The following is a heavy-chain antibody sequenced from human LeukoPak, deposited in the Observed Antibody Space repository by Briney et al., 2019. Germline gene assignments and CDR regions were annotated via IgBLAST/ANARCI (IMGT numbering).Heavy chain of an antibody. CDR1: GYTFSGNY. Sequence: ASVTVSCKASGYTFSGNYIHWLRQAPGQGLEWMGWVIPNIGATKYAQRFQGRVTMTRATSISTAYMELRSQKSDDTAVYFCARSTDYYYTNGYYFPFDHWGQETLITVSS. CDR2: VIPNIGAT. J-gene: IGHJ4*02. CDR3: ARSTDYYYTNGYYFPFDH. V-gene: IGHV1-2*02. D-gene: IGHD3-22*01.